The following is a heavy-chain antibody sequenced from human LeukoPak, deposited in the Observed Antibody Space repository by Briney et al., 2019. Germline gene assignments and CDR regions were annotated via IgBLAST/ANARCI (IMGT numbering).Heavy chain of an antibody. J-gene: IGHJ4*02. CDR2: ICASGIT. V-gene: IGHV4-4*07. CDR3: ARAEPTFDFWSGFDY. D-gene: IGHD3-3*01. Sequence: SGTLSLTCTVSGGSISSYYWSWIRQPAGKGLEWIGRICASGITNYNPSLKSRVTMSVDTSKNQFSLKLSSVTAADTAVYYCARAEPTFDFWSGFDYWGQGTLVTVSS. CDR1: GGSISSYY.